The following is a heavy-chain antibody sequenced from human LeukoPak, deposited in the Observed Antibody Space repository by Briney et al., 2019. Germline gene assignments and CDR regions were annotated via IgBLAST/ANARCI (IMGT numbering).Heavy chain of an antibody. V-gene: IGHV1-2*02. CDR1: GYTFTGYY. Sequence: GASVKVSCKASGYTFTGYYMHWVRQAPGQGLEWMGWINPNSGGTNYAQKFQGRVTMTRDTSISTAYMELSRLRSDDTAVYYCARDRGSYWVGYYYYMDVWGKGTTVTISS. CDR2: INPNSGGT. CDR3: ARDRGSYWVGYYYYMDV. J-gene: IGHJ6*03. D-gene: IGHD1-26*01.